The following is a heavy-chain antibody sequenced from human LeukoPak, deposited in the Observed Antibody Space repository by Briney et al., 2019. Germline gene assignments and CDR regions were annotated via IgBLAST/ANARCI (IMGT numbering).Heavy chain of an antibody. Sequence: ASVKVSCKSSGYSFTSYSINWVRQAPGQGLEWMGWISTDNGNTDYAQNLQGRVTMTTDTSTSTAYMEVRSLRSDDTAVYYCARAYSYGYGPLDYWGQGTLVTVSS. CDR3: ARAYSYGYGPLDY. V-gene: IGHV1-18*04. J-gene: IGHJ4*02. CDR1: GYSFTSYS. CDR2: ISTDNGNT. D-gene: IGHD5-18*01.